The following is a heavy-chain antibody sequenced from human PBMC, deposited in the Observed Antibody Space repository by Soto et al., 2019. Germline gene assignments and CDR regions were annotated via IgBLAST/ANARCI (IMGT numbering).Heavy chain of an antibody. CDR2: IYYSGST. CDR1: GGSISSYY. Sequence: SETLSLTCTVSGGSISSYYWSWIRQPPGKGLEWIGYIYYSGSTNYNPSLKSRVTISVDTSKNQFSLKLSSVTAADTAVYYCASSCSASFVYWGQGTLVTVSS. J-gene: IGHJ1*01. V-gene: IGHV4-59*01. CDR3: ASSCSASFVY. D-gene: IGHD6-19*01.